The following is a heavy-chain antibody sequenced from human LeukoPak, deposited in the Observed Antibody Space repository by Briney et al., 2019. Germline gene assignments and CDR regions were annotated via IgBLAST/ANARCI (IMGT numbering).Heavy chain of an antibody. CDR3: AREHIVVVTAIPYYYYYYYMDV. D-gene: IGHD2-21*02. CDR2: IKSKTDGGTT. Sequence: GGSLRLSCAASGFTFSNAWMSWVRQAPGKGLEWVGRIKSKTDGGTTDYAAPVKGRFTISRDDSKNTLYLQMNSLKTEDTAVYYCAREHIVVVTAIPYYYYYYYMDVWGKGTTVTVSS. CDR1: GFTFSNAW. V-gene: IGHV3-15*01. J-gene: IGHJ6*03.